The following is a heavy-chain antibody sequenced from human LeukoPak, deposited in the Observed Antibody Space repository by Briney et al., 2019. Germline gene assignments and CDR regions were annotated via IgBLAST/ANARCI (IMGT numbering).Heavy chain of an antibody. V-gene: IGHV5-10-1*01. D-gene: IGHD5-12*01. J-gene: IGHJ4*02. CDR3: ATSDIVATSFGD. Sequence: GASLMISCKGSGSSFTSYWISWVRQMPGKGLEWMGRIDPSDSYTNYSPSFQGHVTISADKSISTAYLQWSSLKASDTAMYYCATSDIVATSFGDWGQGTLVTVSS. CDR1: GSSFTSYW. CDR2: IDPSDSYT.